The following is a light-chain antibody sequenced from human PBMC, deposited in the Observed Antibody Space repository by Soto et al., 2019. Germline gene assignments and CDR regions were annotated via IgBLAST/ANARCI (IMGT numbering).Light chain of an antibody. J-gene: IGKJ3*01. CDR2: DVS. CDR3: QQTYSPPWT. CDR1: QRVSAF. V-gene: IGKV1-39*01. Sequence: DIQMTQSPSSLSASVGDRVTITCRASQRVSAFLNWYQQKPGEAPKLLIFDVSVLESGVPSRFSASGSETDFTLSITSLQPEDFATYYCQQTYSPPWTFGPGTKVDFK.